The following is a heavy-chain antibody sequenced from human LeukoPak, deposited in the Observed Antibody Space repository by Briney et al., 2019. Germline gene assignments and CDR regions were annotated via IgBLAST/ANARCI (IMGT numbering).Heavy chain of an antibody. CDR1: GGTFSSYA. CDR3: AILVRDSSGYQGVYYFDY. J-gene: IGHJ4*02. V-gene: IGHV1-69*04. D-gene: IGHD3-22*01. Sequence: SVKVSCKASGGTFSSYAISWVRQAPGQGLEWMGSIIPILGIANYAQKFQGRVTITADKSTSTAYMELSSLRSEDTAVYYCAILVRDSSGYQGVYYFDYWGQGTLVTLSS. CDR2: IIPILGIA.